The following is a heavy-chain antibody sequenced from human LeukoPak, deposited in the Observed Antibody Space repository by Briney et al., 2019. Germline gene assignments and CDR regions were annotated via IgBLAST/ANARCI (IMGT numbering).Heavy chain of an antibody. Sequence: GGSLRLSCTASGFTFGDYAMSWFRQAPGKGLEWVSAISGSGGSTYYADSVKGRFTISRDNSKNTLYLQMNSLRAEDTAVYYCAKVLGGSGSYSFDYWGQGTLVTVS. CDR1: GFTFGDYA. J-gene: IGHJ4*02. V-gene: IGHV3-23*01. CDR2: ISGSGGST. CDR3: AKVLGGSGSYSFDY. D-gene: IGHD3-10*01.